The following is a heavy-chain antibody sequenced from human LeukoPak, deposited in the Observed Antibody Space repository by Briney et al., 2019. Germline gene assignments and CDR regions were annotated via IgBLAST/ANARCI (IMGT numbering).Heavy chain of an antibody. CDR3: ARGGPIVGATTNLDY. CDR2: IYTSGST. CDR1: GGSINTYY. D-gene: IGHD1-26*01. V-gene: IGHV4-4*07. J-gene: IGHJ4*02. Sequence: SETLSLTCTASGGSINTYYWSWIRQPAGKGLEWIGRIYTSGSTTYNPSLKSRVTMSIDTSKNQFSLKLSSVTAADTAVYYCARGGPIVGATTNLDYWGQGSLVTVSS.